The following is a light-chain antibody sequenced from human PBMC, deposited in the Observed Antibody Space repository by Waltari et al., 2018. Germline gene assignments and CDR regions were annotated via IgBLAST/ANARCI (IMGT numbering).Light chain of an antibody. CDR2: DAS. CDR3: QQYADSPCT. Sequence: EIVLTQSPGTLSLSPGERATLSCRASQSVSRNFLAWYRQTPGQAPMLLFYDASSRPPGTPDRFSGSGSGTDFTLTISILEPEDFAVYYCQQYADSPCTFGQGTKLEIK. CDR1: QSVSRNF. V-gene: IGKV3-20*01. J-gene: IGKJ2*02.